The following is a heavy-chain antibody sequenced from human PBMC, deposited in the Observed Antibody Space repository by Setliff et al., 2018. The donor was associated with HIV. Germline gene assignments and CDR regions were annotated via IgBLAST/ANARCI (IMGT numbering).Heavy chain of an antibody. J-gene: IGHJ4*02. CDR3: AKGEATLNTPLDY. V-gene: IGHV3-9*01. CDR1: GGSISSHY. CDR2: IRFNGRNI. D-gene: IGHD1-26*01. Sequence: LSLTCTVSGGSISSHYWSWIRQPPGKGLEWVSGIRFNGRNIAYAGSVKGRFTISRDSAKNSLYLQMNSLRSEDTAIYYCAKGEATLNTPLDYWGQGTLVTVSS.